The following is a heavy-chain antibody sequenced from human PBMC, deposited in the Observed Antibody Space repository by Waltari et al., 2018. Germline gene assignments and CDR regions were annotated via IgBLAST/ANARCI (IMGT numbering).Heavy chain of an antibody. V-gene: IGHV1-8*01. CDR3: GRSGWQLVPLKY. J-gene: IGHJ4*02. Sequence: QVQLVQSGAEVKKPGASVKVSCKASGYTFTSYDINWVRKATGQGLELMGWMNTYNGNKGYAQKFQGRVTMNRNNSISTAYMELSSLGSEDNAVYYCGRSGWQLVPLKYWGQGTLVTVSS. CDR2: MNTYNGNK. D-gene: IGHD6-6*01. CDR1: GYTFTSYD.